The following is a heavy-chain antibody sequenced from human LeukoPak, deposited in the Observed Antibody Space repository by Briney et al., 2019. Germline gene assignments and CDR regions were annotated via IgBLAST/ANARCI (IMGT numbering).Heavy chain of an antibody. CDR2: ISWNSGSI. Sequence: PGRSLRLSCAASGFTFDDYAMRWVRQAPGKGLEWVSGISWNSGSIGYADSVKGRFTISRDNSKNTLYLQMNSLRAEDTAVYYCANSYDSSGYPFLYYFDYWGQGTLVTVSS. CDR1: GFTFDDYA. CDR3: ANSYDSSGYPFLYYFDY. J-gene: IGHJ4*02. V-gene: IGHV3-9*01. D-gene: IGHD3-22*01.